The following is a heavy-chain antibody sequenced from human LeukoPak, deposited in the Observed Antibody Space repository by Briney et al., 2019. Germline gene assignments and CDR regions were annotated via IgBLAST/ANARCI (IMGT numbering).Heavy chain of an antibody. CDR3: ARGRAFDN. V-gene: IGHV4-59*01. J-gene: IGHJ4*02. CDR2: IYDSWRT. CDR1: GGSISSYY. Sequence: PWETLSLTCTVSGGSISSYYWSWIRQPPGKGLEWIGSIYDSWRTKYNPSLKSRVTISVDTSKNQFSLRLSSVTAADTAVYYCARGRAFDNWGQGTLVS.